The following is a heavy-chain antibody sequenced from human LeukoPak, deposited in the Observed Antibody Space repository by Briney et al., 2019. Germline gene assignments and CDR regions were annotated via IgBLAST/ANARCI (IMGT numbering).Heavy chain of an antibody. CDR2: MNPNSGNI. V-gene: IGHV1-8*01. CDR3: ARGSTAMASFDY. Sequence: EASVKVSCKASGYTFTSYDINWVRQATGQGLEWMGWMNPNSGNIGYAQKFQGRVTMTRNTSISTAYMELSSLRSEDTAVYYCARGSTAMASFDYWGQGTLVTVSS. CDR1: GYTFTSYD. J-gene: IGHJ4*02. D-gene: IGHD5-18*01.